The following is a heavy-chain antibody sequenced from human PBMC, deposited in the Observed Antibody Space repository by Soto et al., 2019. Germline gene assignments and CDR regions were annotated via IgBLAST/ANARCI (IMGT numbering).Heavy chain of an antibody. CDR1: GGSISSGGYS. D-gene: IGHD2-21*02. CDR2: VYHSGNP. V-gene: IGHV4-30-2*01. Sequence: SETLSLTCAVSGGSISSGGYSWSWIRQPPGKGLEWIGYVYHSGNPYYNPSLKGRVTISLDRSKNQFSLELGSVTAAETAVYYCARLALVTRIFDYWGQGNLVTVSS. J-gene: IGHJ4*02. CDR3: ARLALVTRIFDY.